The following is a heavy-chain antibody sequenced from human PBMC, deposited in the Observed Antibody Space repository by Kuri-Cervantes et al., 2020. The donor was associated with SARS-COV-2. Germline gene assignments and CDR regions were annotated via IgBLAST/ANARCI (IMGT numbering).Heavy chain of an antibody. J-gene: IGHJ3*02. V-gene: IGHV3-30*04. CDR1: GFSFSSDA. D-gene: IGHD3-22*01. Sequence: GSLRLSCEASGFSFSSDAMHWVRQTPGKGLEWVALMSHDGSSIYYADSVKGRFTISRDNPQNTLFLQMDNLRAEDTATYYCAKDPWAVVVSGAFDTWGQGTMVTVSS. CDR2: MSHDGSSI. CDR3: AKDPWAVVVSGAFDT.